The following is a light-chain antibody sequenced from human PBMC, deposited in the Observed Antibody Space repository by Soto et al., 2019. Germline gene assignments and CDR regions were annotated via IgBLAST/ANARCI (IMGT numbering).Light chain of an antibody. CDR3: QQYNKWWT. J-gene: IGKJ1*01. V-gene: IGKV3-15*01. CDR1: QSVSSS. Sequence: EMVMTQSPSTLSVSPGAGAILSCRASQSVSSSLAWYQQRPGQAPRLLIYAASTRATGIPARFSGSGSGTEFTLTINSLQSEDFAVYYCQQYNKWWTFGQGTKVDI. CDR2: AAS.